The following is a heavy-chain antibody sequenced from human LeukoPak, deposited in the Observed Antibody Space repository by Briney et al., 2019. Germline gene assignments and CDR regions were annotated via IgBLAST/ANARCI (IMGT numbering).Heavy chain of an antibody. CDR2: ISASGTIT. CDR3: AKLGGNYSPYYSYMDV. J-gene: IGHJ6*03. CDR1: GFTFSTYA. Sequence: PGGSLRLSCATSGFTFSTYAMNWVRQAPGKGLEWVSVISASGTITNYADSVKGRFTVSRDKSKNTLVLQMDSLRAEDTAVYYCAKLGGNYSPYYSYMDVWGKGTTVTVS. V-gene: IGHV3-23*01. D-gene: IGHD1-26*01.